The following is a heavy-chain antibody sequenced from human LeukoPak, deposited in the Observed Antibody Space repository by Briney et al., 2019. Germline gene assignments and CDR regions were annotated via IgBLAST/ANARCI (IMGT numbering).Heavy chain of an antibody. Sequence: SETLSLTCAVYGGSFSGYYWSWIRQPPGKGLEWIGEINHSGSTNYNPSLKGRVTTSVDTSKKQFSLKLSSVTAADTAVYYCARGQSSVVTDIPYYFDYWGRGTLVTVSS. CDR1: GGSFSGYY. D-gene: IGHD2-21*02. V-gene: IGHV4-34*01. CDR2: INHSGST. CDR3: ARGQSSVVTDIPYYFDY. J-gene: IGHJ4*02.